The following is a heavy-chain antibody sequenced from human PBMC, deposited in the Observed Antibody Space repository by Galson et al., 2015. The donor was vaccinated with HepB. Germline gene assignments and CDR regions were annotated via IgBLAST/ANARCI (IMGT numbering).Heavy chain of an antibody. Sequence: SLRLSCAASGFTFSSYGMHWVRQAPGKGLEWVAVIWYDGSNKYYADSVKGRFTISRDNSKNTLYLQMNSLRAEDTAVYYCARDHGYSTPHPGWYFDLWGRGTLVTVSS. CDR1: GFTFSSYG. CDR2: IWYDGSNK. V-gene: IGHV3-33*01. J-gene: IGHJ2*01. CDR3: ARDHGYSTPHPGWYFDL. D-gene: IGHD6-13*01.